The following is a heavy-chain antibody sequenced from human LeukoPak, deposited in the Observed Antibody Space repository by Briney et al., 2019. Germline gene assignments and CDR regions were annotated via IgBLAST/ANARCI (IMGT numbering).Heavy chain of an antibody. V-gene: IGHV3-23*01. CDR3: ARGWEGYFDY. CDR1: GFSFPYG. CDR2: ITNSGENT. D-gene: IGHD6-19*01. J-gene: IGHJ4*02. Sequence: GGSLRLSCEASGFSFPYGMSWVRQAPGKGLEWVSGITNSGENTYYADSVKGRFTISRDNSKNTLFVEMNSLRVEDTAVYYCARGWEGYFDYWGQGTLVTVSS.